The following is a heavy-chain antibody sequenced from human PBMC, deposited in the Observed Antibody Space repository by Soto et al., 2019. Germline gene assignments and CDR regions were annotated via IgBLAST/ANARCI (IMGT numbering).Heavy chain of an antibody. CDR2: IDPNGGGT. D-gene: IGHD3-10*01. CDR1: GYSFNSHF. J-gene: IGHJ6*02. V-gene: IGHV1-46*02. Sequence: QARLVQSGAAVRKPGASVTISCKASGYSFNSHFVHWVRQAPGHGLEWMAIIDPNGGGTTGHAEKFQGRVTLTRDTATSTMYWELRRLRSGDTAVYYCARSDYGLDVWGQGTSVTVS. CDR3: ARSDYGLDV.